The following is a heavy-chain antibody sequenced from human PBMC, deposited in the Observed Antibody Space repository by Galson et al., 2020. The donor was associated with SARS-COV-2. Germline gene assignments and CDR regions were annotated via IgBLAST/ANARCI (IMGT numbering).Heavy chain of an antibody. CDR1: GYTFTGYY. J-gene: IGHJ4*02. Sequence: GESLKISCKASGYTFTGYYMHWVRQAPGQGLEWMGWINPNSGGTNYAQKFQGRVTMTRDTSISTAYMELSRLRSDDTAVYYCAKGGGWLVEDYFDYWGQGTLVTVSS. CDR3: AKGGGWLVEDYFDY. D-gene: IGHD6-19*01. CDR2: INPNSGGT. V-gene: IGHV1-2*02.